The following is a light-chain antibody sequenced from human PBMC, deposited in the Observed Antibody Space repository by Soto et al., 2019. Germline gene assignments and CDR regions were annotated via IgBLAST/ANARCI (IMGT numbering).Light chain of an antibody. CDR1: SIDVGAYKY. J-gene: IGLJ2*01. CDR2: DVS. CDR3: CAYAGNSVV. Sequence: QSALTQPRSVSGSPGQSVTISCTGTSIDVGAYKYVSWYQQHPGKAPKLIISDVSKRPSGVPDRFSGSKSGNTASLTVSGLQAEDEADYYCCAYAGNSVVFGGGTKLTVL. V-gene: IGLV2-11*01.